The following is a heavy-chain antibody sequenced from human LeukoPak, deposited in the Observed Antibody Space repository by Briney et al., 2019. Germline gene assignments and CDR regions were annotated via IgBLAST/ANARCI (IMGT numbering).Heavy chain of an antibody. CDR3: AKQLGYCSDGSCYFPY. D-gene: IGHD2-15*01. CDR1: GSTFSSSA. V-gene: IGHV3-23*01. Sequence: GGSLRLSCAASGSTFSSSAMSWVRQAPGKGLEWVSAISNNGGYTYYADSVQGRFTISRDNSKSTLCLQMNSLRAEDTAVYYCAKQLGYCSDGSCYFPYWGQGTLVTVSS. J-gene: IGHJ4*02. CDR2: ISNNGGYT.